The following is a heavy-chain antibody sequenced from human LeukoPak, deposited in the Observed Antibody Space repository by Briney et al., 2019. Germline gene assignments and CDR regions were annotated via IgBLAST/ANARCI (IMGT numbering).Heavy chain of an antibody. V-gene: IGHV1-2*02. CDR2: INPNSGGT. J-gene: IGHJ4*02. CDR1: GYTFTVYY. Sequence: WASVTVSFKASGYTFTVYYMHWVRQAPGPGHEWMGWINPNSGGTNYAQKFQGRVTMTRDTSISTAYMELSRLRSDDTAVYYCARDGSGGRGYYWGKGPLGTVS. D-gene: IGHD3-10*01. CDR3: ARDGSGGRGYY.